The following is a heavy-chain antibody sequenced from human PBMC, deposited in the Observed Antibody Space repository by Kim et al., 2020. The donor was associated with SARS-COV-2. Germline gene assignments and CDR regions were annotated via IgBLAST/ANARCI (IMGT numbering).Heavy chain of an antibody. CDR3: ERDLLRGRANAARDW. D-gene: IGHD6-25*01. V-gene: IGHV4-38-2*02. CDR2: IYHTETT. Sequence: SETLSLTCSVSNYSITTGFYWCWIRQPPGKGLEWIATIYHTETTYYNPSLKNQVVMSVDTSENQISLKLTSVTASDTAVYVCERDLLRGRANAARDWWGR. CDR1: NYSITTGFY. J-gene: IGHJ2*01.